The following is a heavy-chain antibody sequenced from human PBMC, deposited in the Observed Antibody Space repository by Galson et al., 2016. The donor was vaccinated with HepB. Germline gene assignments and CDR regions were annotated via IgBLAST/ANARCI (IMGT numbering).Heavy chain of an antibody. CDR1: GFTLDNYA. CDR2: ISRNSGAI. V-gene: IGHV3-9*01. Sequence: SLRLSCAASGFTLDNYAMHWVRQAPGKGLEWVSGISRNSGAIGYADSVKGRFTVSRDNAKNSLYLQMNSLRAEDTALYYCAKDIGRGTSYYFYGMDVWGKGTTVTVSS. CDR3: AKDIGRGTSYYFYGMDV. J-gene: IGHJ6*04. D-gene: IGHD3/OR15-3a*01.